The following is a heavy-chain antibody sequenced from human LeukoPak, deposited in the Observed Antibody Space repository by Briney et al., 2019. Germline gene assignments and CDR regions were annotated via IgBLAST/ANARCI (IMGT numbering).Heavy chain of an antibody. CDR3: ARPYPGYSSGWYYFDY. CDR2: IYSGGST. Sequence: GGSLRLSCAASGFTVSSNYMSWVRQAPGKGLEWVSVIYSGGSTCYADSVKGRFTISRDNSKNTLYLQMNSLRAEDTAVYYCARPYPGYSSGWYYFDYWGQGTLVTVSS. D-gene: IGHD6-19*01. V-gene: IGHV3-53*01. CDR1: GFTVSSNY. J-gene: IGHJ4*02.